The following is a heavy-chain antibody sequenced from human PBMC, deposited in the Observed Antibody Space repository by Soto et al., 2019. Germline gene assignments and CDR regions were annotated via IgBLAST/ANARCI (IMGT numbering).Heavy chain of an antibody. CDR2: ISSSSDYI. CDR1: GFTFSTYS. D-gene: IGHD1-1*01. V-gene: IGHV3-21*01. J-gene: IGHJ5*02. CDR3: ASEGTTGTTATNWFDP. Sequence: EVQLVESGGGLVKPGGSLRLSCAASGFTFSTYSMNWVRQAPGKGLEWVSSISSSSDYIYYADSVKGRFTISRDNAKNSLYLQMNSLSDEDTAVYYCASEGTTGTTATNWFDPWGQGTLVTVSS.